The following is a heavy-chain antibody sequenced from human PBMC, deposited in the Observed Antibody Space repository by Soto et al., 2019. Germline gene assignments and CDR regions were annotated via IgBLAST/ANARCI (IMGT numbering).Heavy chain of an antibody. Sequence: PSETLSLTCTVSGGSINYYYWSWIRQPPGKGLEWIAYVYSSGATNYNPSLKSRATISVDSSKGQFSLNLSSVTAADTAVYYCARDRGPYTGFFDYWGQGALVTVSS. CDR3: ARDRGPYTGFFDY. J-gene: IGHJ4*02. D-gene: IGHD2-8*02. CDR2: VYSSGAT. V-gene: IGHV4-59*01. CDR1: GGSINYYY.